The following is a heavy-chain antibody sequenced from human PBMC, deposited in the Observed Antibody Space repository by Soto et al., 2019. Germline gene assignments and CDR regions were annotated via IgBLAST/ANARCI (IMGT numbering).Heavy chain of an antibody. D-gene: IGHD5-12*01. CDR3: TRMDSGYAIFDD. V-gene: IGHV3-49*03. CDR2: IRSVPYGGTT. Sequence: GGSLRLSCSPSGFVFADYGLNWFRQAPGKGLEWVGFIRSVPYGGTTEYAASVKGRFTISVDVSKSIGYLQMNSLQTEDTAVYFCTRMDSGYAIFDDWGQGTLVTVSS. CDR1: GFVFADYG. J-gene: IGHJ4*02.